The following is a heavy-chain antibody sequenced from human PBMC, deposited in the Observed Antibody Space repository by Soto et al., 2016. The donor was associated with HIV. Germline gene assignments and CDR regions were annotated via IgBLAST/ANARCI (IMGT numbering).Heavy chain of an antibody. CDR3: ARRVGYGDYVSLRAFDI. CDR2: INWNGGST. CDR1: GFTFDDYG. J-gene: IGHJ3*02. V-gene: IGHV3-20*04. D-gene: IGHD4-17*01. Sequence: EVQLVESGGGVVRPGGSLRLSCAASGFTFDDYGMSWVRQAPGKGLEWVSGINWNGGSTGYADSVKGRFTISRDNAKNSLYLQMNSLRAEDTALYYCARRVGYGDYVSLRAFDIWGQGTMVTVSS.